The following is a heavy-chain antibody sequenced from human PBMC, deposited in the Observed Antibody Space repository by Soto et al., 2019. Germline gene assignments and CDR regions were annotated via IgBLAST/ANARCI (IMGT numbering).Heavy chain of an antibody. D-gene: IGHD5-12*01. CDR2: TYYRSKWYN. CDR3: ARLDSGYDLAAAADAFDI. CDR1: GDSVSSNSPA. V-gene: IGHV6-1*01. J-gene: IGHJ3*02. Sequence: PSQTLSLTCAISGDSVSSNSPAWNWIRQSPSRGLEWLGRTYYRSKWYNDYAVSVKSRITINPDTSKNQFSLQLNSVTPEDTAVYYCARLDSGYDLAAAADAFDIWGQGTMVTVSS.